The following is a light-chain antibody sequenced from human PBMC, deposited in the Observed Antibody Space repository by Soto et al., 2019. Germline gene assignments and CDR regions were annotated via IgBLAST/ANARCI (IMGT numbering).Light chain of an antibody. CDR3: CSYTRTSNHYF. Sequence: QSALTQPASVPGSPGQSITISCTGTSSDIGDYDYVSWYQQRPGRAPKLMIYEVRYRPSGVSNRFSGSKSGNTASLTISGLQAEDEADYYCCSYTRTSNHYFFGSGTKLTVL. J-gene: IGLJ1*01. CDR2: EVR. V-gene: IGLV2-14*01. CDR1: SSDIGDYDY.